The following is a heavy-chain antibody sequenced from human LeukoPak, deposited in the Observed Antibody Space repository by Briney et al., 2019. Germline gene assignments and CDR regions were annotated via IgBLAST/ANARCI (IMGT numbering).Heavy chain of an antibody. V-gene: IGHV4-61*01. CDR1: GYSISSGYF. CDR3: ARGTAAEFLMRFDP. J-gene: IGHJ5*02. D-gene: IGHD6-13*01. Sequence: PSETLSLTCTVSGYSISSGYFWGWIRQPPGKGLEWIGYIYYSGSTNYNPSLKSRVTISVDTSKNQFPLKLSSVTAADTAVYYCARGTAAEFLMRFDPWGQGTLVTVSS. CDR2: IYYSGST.